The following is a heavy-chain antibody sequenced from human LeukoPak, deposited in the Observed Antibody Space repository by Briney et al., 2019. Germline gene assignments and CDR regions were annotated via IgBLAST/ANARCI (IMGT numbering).Heavy chain of an antibody. Sequence: GGSLRLSCAASGFTFSSYAMSWVRQAPGRGLGWVSAISGSGGRTYYADSVKGGFTLYRDNSKNTLYLQMNSLRAEDTAVYYCAPPPMVVVAATGNMDVWGKGTTVTVSS. CDR3: APPPMVVVAATGNMDV. V-gene: IGHV3-23*01. J-gene: IGHJ6*03. D-gene: IGHD2-15*01. CDR2: ISGSGGRT. CDR1: GFTFSSYA.